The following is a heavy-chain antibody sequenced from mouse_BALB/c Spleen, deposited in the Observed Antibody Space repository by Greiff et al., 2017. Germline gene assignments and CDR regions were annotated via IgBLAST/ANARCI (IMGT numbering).Heavy chain of an antibody. V-gene: IGHV5-6-5*01. CDR2: ISSGGST. J-gene: IGHJ2*01. Sequence: EVMLVESGGGLVKPGGSLKLSCAASGFTFSSYAMSWVRQTPEKRLEWVASISSGGSTYYPDSVKGRFTISRDNARNILYLQMSSLRSEDTAMYYCARGYDGAFDYWGQGTTLTVSS. D-gene: IGHD2-12*01. CDR3: ARGYDGAFDY. CDR1: GFTFSSYA.